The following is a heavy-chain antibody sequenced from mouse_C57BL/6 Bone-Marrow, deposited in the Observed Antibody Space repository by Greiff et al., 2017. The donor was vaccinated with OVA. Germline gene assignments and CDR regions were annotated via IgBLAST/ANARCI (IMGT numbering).Heavy chain of an antibody. CDR1: GYTFTSYG. V-gene: IGHV1-81*01. CDR3: ARVGVYDGYFAY. CDR2: IYPRSGNP. J-gene: IGHJ3*01. Sequence: QVQLKQSGAELARPGASVKLSCKASGYTFTSYGISWVKQRTGQGLEWIGEIYPRSGNPYYNEKLKGKATLTAAKSSSTAYMELRSLSSEDSAVYFCARVGVYDGYFAYWGQGTLVTVSA. D-gene: IGHD2-3*01.